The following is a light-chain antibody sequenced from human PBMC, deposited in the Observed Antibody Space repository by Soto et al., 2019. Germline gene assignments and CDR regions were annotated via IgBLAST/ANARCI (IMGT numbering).Light chain of an antibody. CDR3: QQSNNWPYT. CDR1: QSVSHN. Sequence: EIVMTQSPGTLSVSPGERATLSCRASQSVSHNLAWYQQKPGQAPRLLFHGASFRATGVPARFSGSGSGTDFTLTISSLQSEDFAIYYCQQSNNWPYTFGQGTKLEIK. CDR2: GAS. J-gene: IGKJ2*01. V-gene: IGKV3-15*01.